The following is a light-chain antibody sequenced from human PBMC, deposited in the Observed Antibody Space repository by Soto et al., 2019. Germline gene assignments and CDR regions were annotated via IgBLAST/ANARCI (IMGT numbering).Light chain of an antibody. CDR3: LQHRSYAWT. J-gene: IGKJ1*01. V-gene: IGKV1-17*01. CDR1: EDIRND. CDR2: AAS. Sequence: EILMTQSPATLSASVGDRVTITCRASEDIRNDLGWYQQKPGKAPKRLIYAASSLHSGVPPRFSGSGSGTEFTLTISSLQPEDFATYYCLQHRSYAWTFGQGTKVDIK.